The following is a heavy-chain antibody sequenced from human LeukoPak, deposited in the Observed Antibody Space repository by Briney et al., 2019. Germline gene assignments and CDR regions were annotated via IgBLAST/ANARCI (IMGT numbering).Heavy chain of an antibody. Sequence: SGGSLRLSCAASGFTFSSYWMTWVRQAPGKGLEWVANIKQDGGEKYYVDSVKGRFTVSRDNAKNSLYQQMNSLRAEDTAVYYCARDSGYCSSTGCYVHYFDYWGQGTLVTVSS. V-gene: IGHV3-7*01. CDR2: IKQDGGEK. CDR1: GFTFSSYW. D-gene: IGHD2-2*01. J-gene: IGHJ4*02. CDR3: ARDSGYCSSTGCYVHYFDY.